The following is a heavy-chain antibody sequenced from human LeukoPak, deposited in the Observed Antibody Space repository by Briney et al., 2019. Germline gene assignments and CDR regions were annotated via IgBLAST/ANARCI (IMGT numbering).Heavy chain of an antibody. Sequence: PSQTLSLTCTVSGGSISSGSYYWSWIRQPAGKGLEWIGRIYTSGSTNYNPSLKSRVTISVDTSKNQFSLKLSSVTAADTAVYYCARLSPTTDYGYYFDYWGQGTLVTVSS. D-gene: IGHD4-17*01. J-gene: IGHJ4*02. CDR3: ARLSPTTDYGYYFDY. V-gene: IGHV4-61*02. CDR2: IYTSGST. CDR1: GGSISSGSYY.